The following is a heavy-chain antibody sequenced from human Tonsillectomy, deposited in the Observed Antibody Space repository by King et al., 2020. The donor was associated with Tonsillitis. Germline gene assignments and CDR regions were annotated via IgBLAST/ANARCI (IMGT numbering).Heavy chain of an antibody. CDR3: ARSLPAAPGVLAAFDL. J-gene: IGHJ3*01. V-gene: IGHV3-48*04. CDR2: ISRTSSRGDTTI. Sequence: VQLVESGGGLVQPGGSLRLSCTASGSTFSSYSMSWLRQAPGKGLEWLSYISRTSSRGDTTIYYAEPVRGRFFISRDNAKNSLFLQMKSLRAEDTAVYFCARSLPAAPGVLAAFDLWGQGTQVTVSS. CDR1: GSTFSSYS. D-gene: IGHD6-13*01.